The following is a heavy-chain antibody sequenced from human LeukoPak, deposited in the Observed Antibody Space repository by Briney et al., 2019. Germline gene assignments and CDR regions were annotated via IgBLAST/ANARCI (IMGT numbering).Heavy chain of an antibody. CDR1: AFTFSNYA. Sequence: GGSLRLSCAASAFTFSNYAMNLVRKDPGIELEYVSATSGSGGSTSYAASAKSRFTISRDNFKTTPYLQLNSLRPEHTAVPYCPKDLAGSGSYSFDYWGQGTLVTVSS. J-gene: IGHJ4*02. CDR3: PKDLAGSGSYSFDY. V-gene: IGHV3-23*01. D-gene: IGHD1-26*01. CDR2: TSGSGGST.